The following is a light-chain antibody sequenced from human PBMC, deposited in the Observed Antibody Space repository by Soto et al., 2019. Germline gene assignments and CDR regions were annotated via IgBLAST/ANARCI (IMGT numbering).Light chain of an antibody. V-gene: IGKV1-5*01. CDR2: DGS. J-gene: IGKJ1*01. Sequence: DSQMAQSPCSLCPSVGDRVTITCRDSQSISSWLAWYKQKPGKAPKLLIYDGSSLESGVPSRFSGSGSGTEFTLTISSLQPDDLATYYCQQYNSYAWTFGQGTKVDIK. CDR1: QSISSW. CDR3: QQYNSYAWT.